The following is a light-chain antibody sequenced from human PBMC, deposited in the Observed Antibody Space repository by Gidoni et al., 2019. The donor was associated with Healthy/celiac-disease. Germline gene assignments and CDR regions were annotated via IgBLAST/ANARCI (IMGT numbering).Light chain of an antibody. CDR1: SSDVGGYNY. Sequence: QSALTQPASVSGSPGPSITISCTGTSSDVGGYNYVSWYQQHPGKAPKLMIYDVSNRPSGVSNRFSGSKSGNTASLTISGTQAEDEADYYCSSYTSSSTWVFGGGTKLTVL. V-gene: IGLV2-14*01. CDR3: SSYTSSSTWV. CDR2: DVS. J-gene: IGLJ3*02.